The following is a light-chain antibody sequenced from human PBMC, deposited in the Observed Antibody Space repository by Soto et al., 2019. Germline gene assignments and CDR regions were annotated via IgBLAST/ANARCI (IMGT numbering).Light chain of an antibody. CDR2: DVS. V-gene: IGLV2-11*01. CDR1: SSDVGGSNY. Sequence: QSALTQPRSVSGSPGQSVTISCTGTSSDVGGSNYVSWYQQHPGKAPKFMIYDVSKRPSGVPDRFSGSKSGNTASLTISGLQVEDEADYYCWSYVGRYTFGFGTGTKLTVL. CDR3: WSYVGRYTFG. J-gene: IGLJ1*01.